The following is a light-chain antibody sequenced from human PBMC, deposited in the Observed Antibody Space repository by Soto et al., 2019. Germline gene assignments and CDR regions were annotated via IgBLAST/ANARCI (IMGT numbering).Light chain of an antibody. CDR3: SSYTSSSTRV. V-gene: IGLV2-14*01. CDR2: DVS. Sequence: QSALTQPASVSGSPGQSITISCTGTISDVGGYNYVSWYQQYPGKAPKVMIYDVSNRPSGVSNRFSGSKSGNTASLTISGLQAEDEADYYCSSYTSSSTRVFGTGTKVTVL. J-gene: IGLJ1*01. CDR1: ISDVGGYNY.